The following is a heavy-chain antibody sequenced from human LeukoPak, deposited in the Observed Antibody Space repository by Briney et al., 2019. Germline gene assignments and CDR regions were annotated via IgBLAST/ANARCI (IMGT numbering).Heavy chain of an antibody. CDR1: GGSISSGGYY. CDR2: IYYSGST. Sequence: PSQTLSLTCTVSGGSISSGGYYWSWIRQHPGKGLEWIGYIYYSGSTYYNPSLKSRVTISVDTSKNQFSLKLSSVTAADTAVYYCARGAVAGRYLIEYWGQGTLVTVSS. J-gene: IGHJ4*02. CDR3: ARGAVAGRYLIEY. V-gene: IGHV4-31*03. D-gene: IGHD6-19*01.